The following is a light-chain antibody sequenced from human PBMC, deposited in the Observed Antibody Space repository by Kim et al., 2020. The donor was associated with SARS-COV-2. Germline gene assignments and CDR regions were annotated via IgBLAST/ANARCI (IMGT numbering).Light chain of an antibody. J-gene: IGLJ2*01. CDR3: NSRDSNDNVV. CDR1: SLRSYY. CDR2: GKN. Sequence: VALGQTVRITCQGDSLRSYYATWYQQKTGQAPIVVIYGKNNRPSGIPARFSGSSSGNTASLTITGTQAGDEADYYCNSRDSNDNVVFGGGTQLTVL. V-gene: IGLV3-19*01.